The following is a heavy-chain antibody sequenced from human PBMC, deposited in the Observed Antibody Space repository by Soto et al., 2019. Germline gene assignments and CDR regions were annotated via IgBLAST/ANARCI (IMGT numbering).Heavy chain of an antibody. V-gene: IGHV2-5*02. CDR1: GFSLTTSGVG. Sequence: QITLNESGPTQVKPRQTLTLTCTFSGFSLTTSGVGVGWIRQSPGKAPEWLALLYWDDDKRYSPSLKSRLTITKDTCKNRVVLTMADLDPADTATYYCAHRVLRTVFGLVTTTAIYFDFWGQGTPVAVSS. CDR2: LYWDDDK. CDR3: AHRVLRTVFGLVTTTAIYFDF. D-gene: IGHD3-3*01. J-gene: IGHJ4*02.